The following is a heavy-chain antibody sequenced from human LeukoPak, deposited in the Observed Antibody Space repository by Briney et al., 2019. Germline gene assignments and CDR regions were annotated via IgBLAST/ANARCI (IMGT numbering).Heavy chain of an antibody. Sequence: GGSLRLSCAASGFTFSSYAIHWVRQGPGKGLEWVAVISFDGNNKYYADSVKGRFTISRDNSKNTLSLQMNSLRPEDTAVYYCARGGIQLWFLVDYWGQGTLVTVSS. CDR2: ISFDGNNK. CDR3: ARGGIQLWFLVDY. D-gene: IGHD5-18*01. CDR1: GFTFSSYA. V-gene: IGHV3-30*14. J-gene: IGHJ4*02.